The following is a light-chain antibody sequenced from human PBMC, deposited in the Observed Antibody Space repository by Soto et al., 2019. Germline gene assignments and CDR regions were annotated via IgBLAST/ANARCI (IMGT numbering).Light chain of an antibody. J-gene: IGKJ3*01. Sequence: DIQLTQSPSSLSACVGDRVTITCRASRGIYTSLAWYQHKPGNAPKLLIYAASTFQSGVPSRFRASGSGTDFILTVSALQSEDVGTYFCQNYGQASWSFGAGT. V-gene: IGKV1-27*01. CDR2: AAS. CDR1: RGIYTS. CDR3: QNYGQASWS.